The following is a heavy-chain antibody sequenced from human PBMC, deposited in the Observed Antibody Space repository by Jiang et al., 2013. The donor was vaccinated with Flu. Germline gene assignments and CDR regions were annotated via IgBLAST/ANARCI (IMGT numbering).Heavy chain of an antibody. CDR3: ARGFSYGPIDY. Sequence: VQLVESGGGVVQPGRSLRLSCAASGFTFSSYGMHWVRQAPGKGLEWVAVIWYDGSNKYYADSVKGRFTISRDNSKNTLYLQMNSLRAEDTALYSCARGFSYGPIDYWGQGTLVTVSS. D-gene: IGHD5-18*01. J-gene: IGHJ4*02. CDR2: IWYDGSNK. CDR1: GFTFSSYG. V-gene: IGHV3-33*01.